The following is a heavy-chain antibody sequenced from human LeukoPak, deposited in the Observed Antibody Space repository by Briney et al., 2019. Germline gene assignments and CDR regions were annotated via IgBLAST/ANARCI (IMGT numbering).Heavy chain of an antibody. D-gene: IGHD3-22*01. CDR2: ISWNSGSI. V-gene: IGHV3-9*01. CDR3: ARASKGGYSDY. Sequence: SLRLSCAASGFTFDDYAMHWVRQAPGKGLEWVSGISWNSGSIGYADSVMGRFTISRDNSKNTLYLQLNSLRADDTAVYYCARASKGGYSDYWGQGTLVTVSS. J-gene: IGHJ4*02. CDR1: GFTFDDYA.